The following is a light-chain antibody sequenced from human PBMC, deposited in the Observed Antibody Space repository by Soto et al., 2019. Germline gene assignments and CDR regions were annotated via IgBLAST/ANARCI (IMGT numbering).Light chain of an antibody. CDR3: QEYNRYPVS. Sequence: DIQVTQSPATLSAFVGDRVTISCRARQSIGTWLAWYQQKPGKAPKLLIYDASTLESGVPSRFSGSGSGRECTLSSSGLQPEDVATYYCQEYNRYPVSFGQGTRLDI. V-gene: IGKV1-5*01. CDR2: DAS. CDR1: QSIGTW. J-gene: IGKJ5*01.